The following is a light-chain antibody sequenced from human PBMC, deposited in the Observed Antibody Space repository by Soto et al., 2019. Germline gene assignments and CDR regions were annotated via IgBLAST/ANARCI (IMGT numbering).Light chain of an antibody. CDR2: DVN. Sequence: QSALTQPASVSGTLGQSITISCTGTSRDVGNYNYVSWYQHHTGRDPKLVIYDVNNRPAGISNRFSGSKSDNTASLIIFGLQAEDEADYYCSSYTSSSNLIFGGGTKVTVL. V-gene: IGLV2-14*03. CDR3: SSYTSSSNLI. CDR1: SRDVGNYNY. J-gene: IGLJ2*01.